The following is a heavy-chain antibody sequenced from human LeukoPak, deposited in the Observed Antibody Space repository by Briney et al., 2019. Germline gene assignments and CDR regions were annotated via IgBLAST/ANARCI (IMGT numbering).Heavy chain of an antibody. D-gene: IGHD2-2*01. J-gene: IGHJ4*02. CDR3: AKGVVVAPDVTPFDY. CDR1: GFTFSSYS. CDR2: ISSSSSYI. V-gene: IGHV3-21*04. Sequence: GGSLRLSCAASGFTFSSYSMNWVRQAPGKGLEWVSSISSSSSYIYYADSVKGRFTISRDNAKNSLYLQMNSLRAEDTAVYYCAKGVVVAPDVTPFDYWGQGTLVTVSS.